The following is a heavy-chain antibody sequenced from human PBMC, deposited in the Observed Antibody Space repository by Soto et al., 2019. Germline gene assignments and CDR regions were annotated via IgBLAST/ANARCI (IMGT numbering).Heavy chain of an antibody. CDR3: ARDKDRPQLGGNYYYIMDV. Sequence: QVQVVQSGAEVKKPGSSVKVSCKASVGSFSTAAISWVRQAPGQGLEWMGGIVPIFRTADYAQTFQGRVTITADESTSTAYLELSSLRSEDTAVYYCARDKDRPQLGGNYYYIMDVWGQGTTVTVSS. CDR2: IVPIFRTA. J-gene: IGHJ6*02. D-gene: IGHD3-3*02. CDR1: VGSFSTAA. V-gene: IGHV1-69*12.